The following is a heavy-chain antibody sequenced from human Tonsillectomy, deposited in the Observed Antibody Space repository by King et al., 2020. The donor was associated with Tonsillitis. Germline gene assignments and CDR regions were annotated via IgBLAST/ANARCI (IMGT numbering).Heavy chain of an antibody. J-gene: IGHJ3*02. V-gene: IGHV1-24*01. CDR1: GYTLTVLS. CDR3: ATDDSNPESTYAFNI. CDR2: FDPDNGKT. Sequence: VQLVQSGAEVKKPGASVKVSCKVSGYTLTVLSMQWVRQAPGKGLEWMGGFDPDNGKTIYAQKFQGRVTMTEDTSTDTAYMELSSLRSEDSAVYYCATDDSNPESTYAFNIWGQGTMVTVSS. D-gene: IGHD3-22*01.